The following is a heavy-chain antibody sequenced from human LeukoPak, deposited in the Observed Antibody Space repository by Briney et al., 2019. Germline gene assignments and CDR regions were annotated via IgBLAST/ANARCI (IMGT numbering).Heavy chain of an antibody. CDR1: GITFSNYW. D-gene: IGHD5-18*01. V-gene: IGHV3-7*05. J-gene: IGHJ4*02. CDR3: AKDAGYAYGYHYFDY. CDR2: IKGDGSET. Sequence: PGGSLRLSCAASGITFSNYWMNWVRQAPGKGLEWVANIKGDGSETYYVDSVKGRFTISRDNAKNSLYLQMNSLRAEGTAVYYCAKDAGYAYGYHYFDYWGQGDLVTVSS.